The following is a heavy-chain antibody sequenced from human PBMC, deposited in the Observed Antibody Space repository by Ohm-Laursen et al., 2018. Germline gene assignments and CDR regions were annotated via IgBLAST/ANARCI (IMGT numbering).Heavy chain of an antibody. CDR1: AYTFTDYY. CDR3: ARDLEGLEGRDY. V-gene: IGHV1-2*02. D-gene: IGHD1-26*01. Sequence: ASVKVSCKASAYTFTDYYMHWVRQAPGQGLEWMGWINPNSGGTNYAQKFQGRVTMTRDTSISTAYMELSSLRSDDTAVYYCARDLEGLEGRDYWGQGTLVTVSS. J-gene: IGHJ4*02. CDR2: INPNSGGT.